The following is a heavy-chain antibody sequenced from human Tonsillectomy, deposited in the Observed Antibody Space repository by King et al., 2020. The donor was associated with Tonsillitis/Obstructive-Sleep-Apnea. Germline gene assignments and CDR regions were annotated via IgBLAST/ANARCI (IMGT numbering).Heavy chain of an antibody. CDR3: LSGADFDY. J-gene: IGHJ4*02. D-gene: IGHD5-12*01. CDR1: GYTFTDYY. CDR2: INPNSGGT. V-gene: IGHV1-2*02. Sequence: QLVQSGAEVKKSGASVKVSCKASGYTFTDYYIHWVRQAPGQGLEWMGWINPNSGGTTYAQNFQGRVTMTRDTSISTSYMDLSRRRSDDTAVYYCLSGADFDYWGQGTLVTVSS.